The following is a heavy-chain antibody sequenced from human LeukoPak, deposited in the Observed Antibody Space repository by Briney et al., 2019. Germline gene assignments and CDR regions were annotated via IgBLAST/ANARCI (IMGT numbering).Heavy chain of an antibody. CDR3: ASRSHRKAFDI. J-gene: IGHJ3*02. Sequence: GASVKVSCKASGATFVSFDINWVRQAPGQGLEWMGRIITILGATNYAQKFQGTVTLTADTSTNTAYMELSNLRSEDTALYFCASRSHRKAFDIWGQGTMVTVSS. D-gene: IGHD1-14*01. V-gene: IGHV1-69*04. CDR1: GATFVSFD. CDR2: IITILGAT.